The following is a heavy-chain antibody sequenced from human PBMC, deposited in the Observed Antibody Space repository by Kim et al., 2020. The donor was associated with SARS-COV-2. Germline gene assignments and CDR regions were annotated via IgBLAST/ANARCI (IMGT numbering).Heavy chain of an antibody. CDR2: IIPIFGTA. CDR1: GGTFSSYA. CDR3: AMVAAIDYDYGMDV. D-gene: IGHD2-15*01. Sequence: SVTVSCKASGGTFSSYAISWVRQAPGQGLEWMGGIIPIFGTANYAQKFQGRVTITADESTSTAYMELSSLRSEDTAVYYCAMVAAIDYDYGMDVWGQGTTVTVSS. J-gene: IGHJ6*02. V-gene: IGHV1-69*13.